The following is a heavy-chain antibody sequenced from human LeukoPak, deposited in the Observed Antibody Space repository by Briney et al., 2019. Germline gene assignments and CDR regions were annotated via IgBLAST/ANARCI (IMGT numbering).Heavy chain of an antibody. Sequence: GGSLRHSCAASGFTFISYTMNWVRQAPGRGLEWVSSISSSSSYIYYADSVKGRFTVSRDNAKNSLYLQMNSLRAEDTAVYYCAREEQQLVYFDYWGQGTLVTVSS. CDR2: ISSSSSYI. CDR3: AREEQQLVYFDY. V-gene: IGHV3-21*01. D-gene: IGHD6-13*01. J-gene: IGHJ4*02. CDR1: GFTFISYT.